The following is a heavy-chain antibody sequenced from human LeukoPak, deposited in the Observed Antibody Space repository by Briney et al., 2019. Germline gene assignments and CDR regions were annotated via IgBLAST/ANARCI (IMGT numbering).Heavy chain of an antibody. V-gene: IGHV4-39*01. J-gene: IGHJ5*02. CDR1: GGSISSSSYY. Sequence: PSETLSLTCTVSGGSISSSSYYWGWIRQPPGKGLEWIGSIYYSGSTYYNPSLKSRVTISVDTSKNQFSLKLSSVTAADTAVYYCARHRGLELRTRKGGWFDPWGQGTLVT. CDR2: IYYSGST. CDR3: ARHRGLELRTRKGGWFDP. D-gene: IGHD1-7*01.